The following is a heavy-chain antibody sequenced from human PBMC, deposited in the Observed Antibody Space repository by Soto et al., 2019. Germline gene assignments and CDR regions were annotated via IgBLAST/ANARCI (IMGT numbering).Heavy chain of an antibody. CDR3: VRGGSNYAS. Sequence: VHLVESGGGLVQPGGSLRLSCTASGFTFSDSWMTWVRQAPGKGLEWVARIKPDESEKRYADSVEGRFSISRDNAKNSMYLQMDSLRGEDTAVYYCVRGGSNYASWGQATLVTVSS. D-gene: IGHD4-4*01. V-gene: IGHV3-7*01. CDR1: GFTFSDSW. CDR2: IKPDESEK. J-gene: IGHJ5*02.